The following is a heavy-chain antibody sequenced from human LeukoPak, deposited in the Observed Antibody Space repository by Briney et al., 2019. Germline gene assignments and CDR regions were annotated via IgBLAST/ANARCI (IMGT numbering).Heavy chain of an antibody. CDR3: ASAPPTIAVAGSAFDI. CDR1: GGSISSGGYY. D-gene: IGHD6-19*01. V-gene: IGHV4-31*03. Sequence: PSETLSLTCTVSGGSISSGGYYWSWLRQQPGKGLEWIGYIYYSGSTYYNPSLKSRITISVDTSKNQFTLKMSSVTAADTAVYYCASAPPTIAVAGSAFDIWGQGTMVTVSS. J-gene: IGHJ3*02. CDR2: IYYSGST.